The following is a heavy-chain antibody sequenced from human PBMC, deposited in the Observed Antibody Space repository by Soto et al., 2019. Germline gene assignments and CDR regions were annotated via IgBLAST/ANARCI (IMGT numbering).Heavy chain of an antibody. CDR3: ERGSSWFGELWNV. V-gene: IGHV4-34*01. Sequence: SETLSLTCAVYGGSFSGDYWSWIRQPPGKGLEWIGEINHSGSTNYNPSLKSRVTISVDTSKNQFSLKLSSVTAADTAVYYCERGSSWFGELWNVWGQGTTVTVSS. CDR2: INHSGST. D-gene: IGHD3-10*01. J-gene: IGHJ6*02. CDR1: GGSFSGDY.